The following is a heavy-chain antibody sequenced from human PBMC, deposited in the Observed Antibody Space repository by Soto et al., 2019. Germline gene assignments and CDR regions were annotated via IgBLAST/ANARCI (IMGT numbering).Heavy chain of an antibody. J-gene: IGHJ4*02. CDR3: ARDEEDANLMIVVLPGDY. D-gene: IGHD2-21*01. CDR1: GYRFSRYG. CDR2: VSTYDGNT. Sequence: QVQLVQSGGEVKEPGASVKVSCKPSGYRFSRYGINWVRQAPGQGLEWMGWVSTYDGNTQYAQKFQGRITMTTDTSTNTVYLELRSLTSDDTAVYYCARDEEDANLMIVVLPGDYWGQGTLVSVSS. V-gene: IGHV1-18*01.